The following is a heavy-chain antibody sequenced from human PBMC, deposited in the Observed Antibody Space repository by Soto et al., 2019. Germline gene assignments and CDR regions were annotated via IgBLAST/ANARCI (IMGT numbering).Heavy chain of an antibody. V-gene: IGHV3-23*01. Sequence: PGGSLRLSCAASGFTFSSYAMSWVRQAPGKGLEWVSAISGSGGSTYYADSVKGRFTISRDNSKNTLYLQMNSLRAEDTAVYYCAKGPADIVVVVAALKSYGMDVWGQGTTVTVSS. CDR2: ISGSGGST. D-gene: IGHD2-15*01. J-gene: IGHJ6*02. CDR3: AKGPADIVVVVAALKSYGMDV. CDR1: GFTFSSYA.